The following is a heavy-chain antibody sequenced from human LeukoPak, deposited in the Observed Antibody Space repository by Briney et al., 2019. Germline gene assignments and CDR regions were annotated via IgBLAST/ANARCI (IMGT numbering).Heavy chain of an antibody. D-gene: IGHD4-17*01. CDR1: GFTFSSYW. CDR3: ARGGGPTTVTDHFDY. Sequence: GGSLRLSCAASGFTFSSYWMSWVRQAPGKGLEWVANIKQDGSEKYYVDSVKGRFTISRDNAKNSLYLQMNSLRAEDTAVYYCARGGGPTTVTDHFDYWGQGTLVTVSS. CDR2: IKQDGSEK. V-gene: IGHV3-7*04. J-gene: IGHJ4*02.